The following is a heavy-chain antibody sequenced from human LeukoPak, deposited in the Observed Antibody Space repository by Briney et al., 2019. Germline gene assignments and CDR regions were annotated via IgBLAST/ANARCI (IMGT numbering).Heavy chain of an antibody. CDR1: GLKNKFW. D-gene: IGHD3-16*01. CDR3: ASQQDLKLDLSSGGYYFDS. J-gene: IGHJ4*02. Sequence: GGSLRLSCAASGLKNKFWMSWVRQAPGKGLEWVANIKHDGSEKYYVDSVKGRFTISRNNATISVHLQMSRLRAEDTAVYYCASQQDLKLDLSSGGYYFDSWGQGILVTVSS. V-gene: IGHV3-7*01. CDR2: IKHDGSEK.